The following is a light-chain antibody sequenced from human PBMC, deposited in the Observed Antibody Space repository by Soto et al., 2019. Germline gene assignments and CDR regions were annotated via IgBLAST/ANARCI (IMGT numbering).Light chain of an antibody. CDR1: TGDVGGYNY. J-gene: IGLJ3*02. V-gene: IGLV2-11*01. CDR2: DVS. Sequence: QSALTQPRSVSGSPGQSATISCTGTTGDVGGYNYVSWYQHHPGNAPKLIIYDVSERPSGVPDRFSGFKSGNTASLTISGLQAEDEADYYCCSYAGSYSWVFGGGTKLTVL. CDR3: CSYAGSYSWV.